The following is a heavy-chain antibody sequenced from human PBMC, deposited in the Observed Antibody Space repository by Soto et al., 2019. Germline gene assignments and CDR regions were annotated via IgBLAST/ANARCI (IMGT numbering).Heavy chain of an antibody. CDR3: ARPEGIAAAGTSWFDP. CDR1: GGSISSSSYY. Sequence: QLQLQESGPGLVKPSETLSLTCTVSGGSISSSSYYWGWIRQPPGKGLEWIGSIYYSGSTYYNPYLKSRVTISVDTSQNQFSLKLSSVTAADTAVYYCARPEGIAAAGTSWFDPWGQGTLVTVSS. V-gene: IGHV4-39*01. J-gene: IGHJ5*02. D-gene: IGHD6-13*01. CDR2: IYYSGST.